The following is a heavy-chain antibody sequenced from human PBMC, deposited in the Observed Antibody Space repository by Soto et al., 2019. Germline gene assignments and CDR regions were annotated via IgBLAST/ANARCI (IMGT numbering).Heavy chain of an antibody. D-gene: IGHD2-2*01. CDR1: GGSFSGYQ. CDR2: INHSGST. CDR3: ARASYRFDP. Sequence: SDTLSLTCAVYGGSFSGYQRSWIRQPPGKGLEWIGEINHSGSTNYNPSLKSRVTISVDTSKNQFPLKLSSVTAADTAVYYCARASYRFDPWGQGTLVTVSS. V-gene: IGHV4-34*01. J-gene: IGHJ5*02.